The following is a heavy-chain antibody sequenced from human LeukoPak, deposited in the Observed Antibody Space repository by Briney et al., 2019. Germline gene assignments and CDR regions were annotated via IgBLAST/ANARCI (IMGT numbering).Heavy chain of an antibody. J-gene: IGHJ4*02. V-gene: IGHV3-7*03. D-gene: IGHD1-26*01. CDR1: GFTFSSYW. Sequence: PGGSLRLSCAASGFTFSSYWMSWVRQAPGKGLEWVANIKQDGSEKYYVDSVKGRFTISRDNAKNSLYLQMNSLRAEDTAVYYCARSNVGARKRNDYWGQGTLVTVSS. CDR2: IKQDGSEK. CDR3: ARSNVGARKRNDY.